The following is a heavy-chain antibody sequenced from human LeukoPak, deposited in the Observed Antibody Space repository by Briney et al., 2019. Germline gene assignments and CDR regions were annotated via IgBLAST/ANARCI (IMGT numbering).Heavy chain of an antibody. J-gene: IGHJ6*02. CDR1: GFNFDTFV. Sequence: GGSLRLSCAASGFNFDTFVMNWVRHAPGKGLEWVSSISTSSSYIYYADSVKGRFTISRDNAKNYTAVYFCTRESGDSYLSSYYYGMDVWGQGTTVTVS. V-gene: IGHV3-21*01. CDR2: ISTSSSYI. D-gene: IGHD2-8*01. CDR3: YYGMDV.